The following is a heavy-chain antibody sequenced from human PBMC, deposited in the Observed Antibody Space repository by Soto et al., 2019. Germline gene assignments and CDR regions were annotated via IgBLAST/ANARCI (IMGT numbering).Heavy chain of an antibody. CDR3: ARRYGGAFDI. Sequence: QVQLQESGPGLVKPSETLSLTCTVSGGSISSYYWSWIRQPPGKGLEWIGYIYYSGSTNYNPSLKSRVTISVDMPKNQFSLKLSSATAADTAVYYCARRYGGAFDIWGQGTMVTVSS. CDR2: IYYSGST. D-gene: IGHD4-17*01. CDR1: GGSISSYY. J-gene: IGHJ3*02. V-gene: IGHV4-59*01.